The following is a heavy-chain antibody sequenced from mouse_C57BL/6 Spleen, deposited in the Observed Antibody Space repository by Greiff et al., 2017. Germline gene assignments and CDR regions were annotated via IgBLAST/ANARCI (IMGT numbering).Heavy chain of an antibody. V-gene: IGHV1-72*01. CDR3: ARSGYDYDGGVYYYAMDY. CDR2: IDPNSGGT. J-gene: IGHJ4*01. Sequence: VQLQQPGAELVKPGASVKLSCKASGYTFTSYWMHWVKQRPGRGLEWIGRIDPNSGGTKYNEKFKSKATLTVDKPSSTAYMQLSSLTSEDSAVYYCARSGYDYDGGVYYYAMDYWGQGTSVTVSS. CDR1: GYTFTSYW. D-gene: IGHD2-4*01.